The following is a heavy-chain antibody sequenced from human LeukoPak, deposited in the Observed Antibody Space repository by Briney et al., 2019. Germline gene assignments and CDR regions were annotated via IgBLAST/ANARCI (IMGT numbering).Heavy chain of an antibody. J-gene: IGHJ4*02. CDR2: INHSGST. V-gene: IGHV4-34*01. CDR3: ARGPNEYYYDSSGYYPY. D-gene: IGHD3-22*01. CDR1: GGSFSGYY. Sequence: PSETLSLTCAVYGGSFSGYYWSWIRQPPGKGLEWIGEINHSGSTNYNPSLKSRVTISVDTSKNQFPLKLSSVTAADTAVYYCARGPNEYYYDSSGYYPYWGQGTLVTVSS.